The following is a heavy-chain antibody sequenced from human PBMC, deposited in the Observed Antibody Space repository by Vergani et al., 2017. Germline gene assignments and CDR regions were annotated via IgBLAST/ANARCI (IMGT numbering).Heavy chain of an antibody. CDR3: ARDQGERITIFGVVRGDAFDI. Sequence: QVQLQESGPGLVKPSQTLSLTCTVSGGSISSGGYYWSWIRQHPGKGLEWIGYIYYSGSTYYNPSLKSRVTISVDTSKNQFSLKLSSVTAADTAVYYCARDQGERITIFGVVRGDAFDIWGQGTMVTVSS. CDR2: IYYSGST. CDR1: GGSISSGGYY. J-gene: IGHJ3*02. V-gene: IGHV4-31*03. D-gene: IGHD3-3*01.